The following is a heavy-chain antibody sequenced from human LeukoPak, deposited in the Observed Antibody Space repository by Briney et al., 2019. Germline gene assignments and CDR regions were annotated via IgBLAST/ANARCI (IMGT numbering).Heavy chain of an antibody. Sequence: ASVKVSCKASGYTFTGYYMHGVRQAPGQGLEWMGIINPSGGSTSYAQKFQGRVTMTRDMSTSTVYMELSSLRSEDTAVYYCARVRGYGRSVDAFDIWGQGTMVTVSS. V-gene: IGHV1-46*01. CDR1: GYTFTGYY. CDR3: ARVRGYGRSVDAFDI. CDR2: INPSGGST. J-gene: IGHJ3*02. D-gene: IGHD5-12*01.